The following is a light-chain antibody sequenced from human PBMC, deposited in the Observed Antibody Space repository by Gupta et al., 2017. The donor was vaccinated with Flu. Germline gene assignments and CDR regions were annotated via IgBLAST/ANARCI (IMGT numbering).Light chain of an antibody. V-gene: IGLV3-21*02. CDR3: QVWDYSSDHWV. J-gene: IGLJ3*02. CDR1: DIGSKS. CDR2: ADS. Sequence: SYVLPQPPSESEAPGQTARITCGGNDIGSKSVHWYQQKPGQAPVLIVYADSDRPSGIPERFSGSNSGNTATLAIRRVEAGDEADYYCQVWDYSSDHWVFGGGTKLTVL.